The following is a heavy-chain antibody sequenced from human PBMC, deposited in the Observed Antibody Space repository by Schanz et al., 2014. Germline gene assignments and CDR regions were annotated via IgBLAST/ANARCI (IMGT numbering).Heavy chain of an antibody. CDR2: ISAQTGCT. D-gene: IGHD1-1*01. Sequence: QVQLVQSGAEVKKPGASVKVSCKASGYTLSAYSLHWVRQAPGQGLEWIGWISAQTGCTRYAQKRQGGVTMTRGVSSTTAILELRSLRYDDTAVYYCARDHVATTDDVYFVYDVDVWATGITVIVSS. V-gene: IGHV1-18*01. CDR1: GYTLSAYS. CDR3: ARDHVATTDDVYFVYDVDV. J-gene: IGHJ6*04.